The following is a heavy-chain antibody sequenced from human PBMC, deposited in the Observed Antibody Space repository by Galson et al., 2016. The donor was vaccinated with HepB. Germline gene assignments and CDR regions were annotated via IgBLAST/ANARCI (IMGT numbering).Heavy chain of an antibody. CDR3: AKGDDFWSGYYGGL. J-gene: IGHJ4*02. V-gene: IGHV3-23*01. Sequence: SLRLSCAASGFTFSNYAMSWVRQAPGKGLEWVSGISGTGGTTYYADYVKGRFTISRDNSKNTLYLRMNSLRAEDTAVYYCAKGDDFWSGYYGGLWGQGTLVTVSS. D-gene: IGHD3-3*01. CDR2: ISGTGGTT. CDR1: GFTFSNYA.